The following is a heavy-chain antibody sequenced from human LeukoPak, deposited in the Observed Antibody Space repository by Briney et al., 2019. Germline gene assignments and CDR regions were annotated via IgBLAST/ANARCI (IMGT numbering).Heavy chain of an antibody. CDR2: IYYSGST. CDR3: ARVAGREGATLYYFDY. D-gene: IGHD1-26*01. V-gene: IGHV4-59*01. Sequence: SETLSLTCTVSGGSISSYYWSWIRQPPGKGLEWIGYIYYSGSTNYHPSLKSRVTISVDTSKNQFSLKLSSVTAADTAVYYCARVAGREGATLYYFDYWGQGTLVTVSS. J-gene: IGHJ4*02. CDR1: GGSISSYY.